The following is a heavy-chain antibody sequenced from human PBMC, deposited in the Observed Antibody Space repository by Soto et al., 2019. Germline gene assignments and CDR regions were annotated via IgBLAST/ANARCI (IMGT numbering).Heavy chain of an antibody. V-gene: IGHV3-73*01. J-gene: IGHJ6*02. CDR2: IRSKANSYAT. D-gene: IGHD6-19*01. Sequence: GGSLRLSCAASGFTFSGSAMHWVRQASGKGLEWVGRIRSKANSYATAYAASVKGRFTISRDDSKNTAYLQMNSLKTEDTAVYYCTRGDKAAGIAVAGIHGMDVWGQGTTVTVSS. CDR3: TRGDKAAGIAVAGIHGMDV. CDR1: GFTFSGSA.